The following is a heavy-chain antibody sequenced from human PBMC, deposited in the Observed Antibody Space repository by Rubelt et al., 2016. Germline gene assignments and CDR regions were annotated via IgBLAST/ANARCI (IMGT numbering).Heavy chain of an antibody. V-gene: IGHV1-2*02. Sequence: QVQLVQSGAEVKKPGASVKVSCTASGYTFTDYYMHWVRQAPGQGLEWMAWINPNSGVTNYAQKFQSRVALTRAPATSQVSMGLSRLTSDDTAVYYCVRENWYYDNWGQGTLVTVSS. CDR3: VRENWYYDN. CDR2: INPNSGVT. CDR1: GYTFTDYY. J-gene: IGHJ4*02. D-gene: IGHD1-7*01.